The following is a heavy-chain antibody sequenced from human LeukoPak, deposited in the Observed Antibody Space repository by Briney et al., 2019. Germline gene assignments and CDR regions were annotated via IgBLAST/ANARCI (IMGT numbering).Heavy chain of an antibody. V-gene: IGHV3-7*04. Sequence: PGGFLRLSCEASGFPFSSYWMSWVRQAPGPGLEGVANIKQDGSEKYYVDSVKGRFTISRDNAKNSLYLQMNSLRAEDTAVYYCARGATDYYDSSGYYIDDAFDIWGQGTMVTVSS. D-gene: IGHD3-22*01. CDR2: IKQDGSEK. J-gene: IGHJ3*02. CDR3: ARGATDYYDSSGYYIDDAFDI. CDR1: GFPFSSYW.